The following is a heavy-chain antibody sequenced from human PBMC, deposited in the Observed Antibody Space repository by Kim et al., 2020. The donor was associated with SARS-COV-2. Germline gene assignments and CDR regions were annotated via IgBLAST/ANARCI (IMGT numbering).Heavy chain of an antibody. CDR3: ARDRSISGMDV. CDR2: ISSSGSTI. J-gene: IGHJ6*02. V-gene: IGHV3-48*03. D-gene: IGHD6-6*01. Sequence: GGSLRLSCAASGFTFSSYEMNWVRQAPGKGLEWDSYISSSGSTIYYADSVKGRFTISRDNAKNSLYLQMNSLRAEDTAVYYCARDRSISGMDVWGQGTTVTVSS. CDR1: GFTFSSYE.